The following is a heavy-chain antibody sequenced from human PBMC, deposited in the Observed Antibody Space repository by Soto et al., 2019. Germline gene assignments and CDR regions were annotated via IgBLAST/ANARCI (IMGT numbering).Heavy chain of an antibody. J-gene: IGHJ4*02. CDR3: ARDMYGRSWFVDY. Sequence: GSLRLSCASSGFTFSTYAMNWVRQAPGKGLQWVASIASGRNYIHYADKVKGRFTISRDDAKTSLYLEMNSLSAEDTGVYFCARDMYGRSWFVDYWGRGTPVTVSS. V-gene: IGHV3-21*01. D-gene: IGHD3-10*01. CDR2: IASGRNYI. CDR1: GFTFSTYA.